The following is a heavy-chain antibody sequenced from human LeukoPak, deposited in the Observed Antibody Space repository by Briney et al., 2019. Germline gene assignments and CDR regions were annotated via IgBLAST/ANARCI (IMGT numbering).Heavy chain of an antibody. J-gene: IGHJ4*02. CDR2: INPNSGGT. CDR3: ARDAATVTTHFDY. CDR1: GYTFTCYY. D-gene: IGHD4-17*01. Sequence: SVKVSCKASGYTFTCYYMHWVRQAPGQGLEWMGWINPNSGGTNYAQKFRGRVTMTRDTSISTAYMELSRLRSDDTAVYYCARDAATVTTHFDYWGQGTLVTVSS. V-gene: IGHV1-2*02.